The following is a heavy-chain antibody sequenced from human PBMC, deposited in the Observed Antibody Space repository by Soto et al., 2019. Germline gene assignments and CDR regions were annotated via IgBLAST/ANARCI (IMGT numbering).Heavy chain of an antibody. J-gene: IGHJ6*02. Sequence: HPGGSLRLSCAASGLTFRSYAMSWVRQAPGKGLEWVSTISGSGGGTYYADSVKGRFTISRDNSKNTLYVQVNSLRAEDTAVYYCAREERGYCSGTSCPVDYYYYYGMDVWGQGTTVTVSS. V-gene: IGHV3-23*01. CDR2: ISGSGGGT. CDR3: AREERGYCSGTSCPVDYYYYYGMDV. CDR1: GLTFRSYA. D-gene: IGHD2-2*01.